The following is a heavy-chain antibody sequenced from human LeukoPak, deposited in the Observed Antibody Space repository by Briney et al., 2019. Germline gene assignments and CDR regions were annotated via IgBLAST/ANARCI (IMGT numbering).Heavy chain of an antibody. V-gene: IGHV3-7*01. J-gene: IGHJ4*02. D-gene: IGHD2-8*01. CDR1: GFTFSSYW. CDR3: ARDRGECTNGVCHYHDFDY. CDR2: IKQDGSEK. Sequence: PGGSLRLSCAASGFTFSSYWMTWVRQAPGKGLEWVANIKQDGSEKYYVDSVKGRFTISRDNAKNSLSLHMNSLRAEDTAVYYCARDRGECTNGVCHYHDFDYWGQGTLVTVSS.